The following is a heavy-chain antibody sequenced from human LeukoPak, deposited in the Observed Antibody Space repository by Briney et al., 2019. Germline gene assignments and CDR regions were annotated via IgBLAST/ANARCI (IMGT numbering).Heavy chain of an antibody. D-gene: IGHD6-13*01. CDR3: ARGNTDLSLAGSGSMDV. Sequence: SVKVSCKASGGTFSSYAISWVRQAPGQGLEWMGRIIPILGIANYAQKFQGRVTITADKSTSTAYMELSSLRSEDTAVYYCARGNTDLSLAGSGSMDVWGQGTTVTVSS. V-gene: IGHV1-69*04. J-gene: IGHJ6*02. CDR2: IIPILGIA. CDR1: GGTFSSYA.